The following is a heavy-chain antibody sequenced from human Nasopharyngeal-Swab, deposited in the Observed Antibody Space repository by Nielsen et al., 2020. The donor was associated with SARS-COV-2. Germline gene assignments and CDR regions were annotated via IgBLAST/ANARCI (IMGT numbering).Heavy chain of an antibody. CDR2: ISSIGTTI. CDR3: AREKMEYYYDSSGYYRGAFDI. V-gene: IGHV3-48*03. CDR1: GFTFTSYA. D-gene: IGHD3-22*01. J-gene: IGHJ3*02. Sequence: GGSLRLSCAASGFTFTSYAMNWVRQAPGEGLEWVSYISSIGTTIYYADSVKGRFTISRENARDSLYLQMNSLRAEDTAVYYCAREKMEYYYDSSGYYRGAFDIWGQGTMVTVSS.